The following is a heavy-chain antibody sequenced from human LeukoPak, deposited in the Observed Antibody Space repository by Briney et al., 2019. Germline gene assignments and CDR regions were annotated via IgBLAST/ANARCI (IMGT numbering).Heavy chain of an antibody. CDR2: INHSGST. CDR1: GGSFSGYY. V-gene: IGHV4-34*01. Sequence: SETLSLTCAVYGGSFSGYYWSWIRQPPGKGLEWIGEINHSGSTNYNPSLKSRVTISVDTSKNQFSLKLSSVTAADTAVYYCARGLRYCSSTSCYFPYWGQGTLVTVSS. J-gene: IGHJ4*02. CDR3: ARGLRYCSSTSCYFPY. D-gene: IGHD2-2*01.